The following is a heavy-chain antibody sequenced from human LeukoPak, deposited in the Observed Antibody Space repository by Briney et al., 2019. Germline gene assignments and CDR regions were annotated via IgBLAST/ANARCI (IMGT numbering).Heavy chain of an antibody. CDR1: GGTFSSYA. CDR3: AKRPSDYGDYVSYFDY. V-gene: IGHV1-69*05. CDR2: IIPIFGTA. J-gene: IGHJ4*02. D-gene: IGHD4-17*01. Sequence: SVKVSCKASGGTFSSYAISWVRQAPGQGLEWMGGIIPIFGTANYAQKFQGRVTITTDESTSTAYMELSSLRSEDTAVYYCAKRPSDYGDYVSYFDYWGQGTLVTVSS.